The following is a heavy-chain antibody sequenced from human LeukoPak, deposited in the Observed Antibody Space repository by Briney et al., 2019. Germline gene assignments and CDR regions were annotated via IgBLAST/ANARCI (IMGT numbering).Heavy chain of an antibody. CDR3: ARYTTVTTQFDP. J-gene: IGHJ5*02. Sequence: SESLSLTCTVSGGSISSHYWSWIRQPPGKGLEWIGYIYYSGSTNYNPSLKSRVTISVDTSKNQFSLKLSSVIAADTAVYYCARYTTVTTQFDPWGQGTLVTVSS. V-gene: IGHV4-59*11. CDR2: IYYSGST. D-gene: IGHD4-11*01. CDR1: GGSISSHY.